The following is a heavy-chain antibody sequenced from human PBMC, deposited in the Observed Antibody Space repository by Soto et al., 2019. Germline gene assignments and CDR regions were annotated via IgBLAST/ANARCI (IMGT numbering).Heavy chain of an antibody. CDR3: ARWELLDGRFDF. CDR2: IYHSGST. V-gene: IGHV4-30-2*01. J-gene: IGHJ4*02. Sequence: PSETLCLTCAVSGGSISSGGYSWCWIRQPPGKGLEWIGYIYHSGSTYYNPSLKSRVTISVDRSKNQFSLKLSSVTAADTAVYYCARWELLDGRFDFRAQRSLDTGSS. D-gene: IGHD1-26*01. CDR1: GGSISSGGYS.